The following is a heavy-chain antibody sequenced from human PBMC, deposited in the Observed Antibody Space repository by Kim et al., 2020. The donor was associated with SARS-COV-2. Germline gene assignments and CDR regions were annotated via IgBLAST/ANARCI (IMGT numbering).Heavy chain of an antibody. CDR3: ARDWQYLGMDV. J-gene: IGHJ6*02. Sequence: TYYNPSLKGRVTISVDTSKNQFSLKLSSLTAADTTVYYCARDWQYLGMDVWGQGTTVTVSS. CDR2: T. V-gene: IGHV4-31*02. D-gene: IGHD3-10*01.